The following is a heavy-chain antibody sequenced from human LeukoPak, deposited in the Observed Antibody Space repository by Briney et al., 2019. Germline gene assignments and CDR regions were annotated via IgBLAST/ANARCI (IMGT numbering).Heavy chain of an antibody. CDR2: IYYSGST. Sequence: PSETLSLTCTVSGGSISSSSYYWGWIRQPPGKGLEWIGSIYYSGSTYYNPSLKSRVTISVDTSKNQFSLKLSSVTAADTAVYYCARHPRPPIHGDYGWFDPWGQGTLVTVSS. CDR1: GGSISSSSYY. J-gene: IGHJ5*02. V-gene: IGHV4-39*01. D-gene: IGHD4-17*01. CDR3: ARHPRPPIHGDYGWFDP.